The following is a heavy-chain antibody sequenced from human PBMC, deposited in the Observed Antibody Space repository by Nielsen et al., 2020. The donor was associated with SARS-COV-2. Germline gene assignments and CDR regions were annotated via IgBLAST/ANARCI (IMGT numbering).Heavy chain of an antibody. Sequence: SETLSLTCTVSGGSITSSRSYYWGWIRQSPGKGLEWIGYVHYSGSTYYTPSLQSRVTISVDTPNNQFSLGLSSVTAADTAIYYCAGAHTNHVLYVWGQGTTVSVSS. CDR3: AGAHTNHVLYV. CDR1: GGSITSSRSYY. V-gene: IGHV4-39*07. J-gene: IGHJ6*02. CDR2: VHYSGST. D-gene: IGHD3-3*01.